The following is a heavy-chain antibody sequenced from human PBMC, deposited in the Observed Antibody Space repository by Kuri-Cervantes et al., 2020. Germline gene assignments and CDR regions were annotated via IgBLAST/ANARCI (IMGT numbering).Heavy chain of an antibody. V-gene: IGHV3-21*01. J-gene: IGHJ4*02. CDR1: GFTFSSYS. D-gene: IGHD6-19*01. CDR2: ISSSSSYI. Sequence: GGSLRLSCAASGFTFSSYSMNWVRQAPGKGLEWVSSISSSSSYIYYADSVKGRFNISRDNSKDTLYLQMNSLRAEDTAVYYCAKDHGSGWYPDDWGQGTRVTGSS. CDR3: AKDHGSGWYPDD.